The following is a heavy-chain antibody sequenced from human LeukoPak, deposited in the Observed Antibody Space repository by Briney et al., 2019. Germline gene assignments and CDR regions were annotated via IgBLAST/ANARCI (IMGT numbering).Heavy chain of an antibody. V-gene: IGHV3-30*02. J-gene: IGHJ4*02. CDR1: GFTFSSYG. D-gene: IGHD2-2*01. Sequence: GGSLRLSCAASGFTFSSYGMHWVRQAPGKGLEWVAFIRYDGSNKYYAYSVKGRFTISRDNSKNSLYLQMNSMRAAHTAVYYCARDAPAEEHYFDYWGQGTLVTVSS. CDR2: IRYDGSNK. CDR3: ARDAPAEEHYFDY.